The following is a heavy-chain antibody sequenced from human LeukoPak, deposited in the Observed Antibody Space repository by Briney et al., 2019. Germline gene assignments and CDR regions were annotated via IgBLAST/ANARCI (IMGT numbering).Heavy chain of an antibody. V-gene: IGHV1-69*13. CDR3: ARGRNGNYYYYYMDV. CDR2: IIPIFGTA. Sequence: ASVKVSCKASGGTFSSYAISWVRQAPGQGLEWMGGIIPIFGTANYAQKFQGGVTITADESTSTAYMELSSLRSEDTAVYYCARGRNGNYYYYYMDVWGKGTTVTVSS. CDR1: GGTFSSYA. J-gene: IGHJ6*03. D-gene: IGHD1-26*01.